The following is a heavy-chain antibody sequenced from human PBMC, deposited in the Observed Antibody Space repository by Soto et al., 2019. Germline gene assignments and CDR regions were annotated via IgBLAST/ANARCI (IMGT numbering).Heavy chain of an antibody. J-gene: IGHJ4*02. Sequence: SVKVSCKASGGTFSSYAISWVRQAPGQGLEWMGGIIPIFGTANYAQKFQGRVTITADESTSTAYMELSSLRSEDTAVYYCARQTTVTTGFDYWGQGTLVTVSS. CDR2: IIPIFGTA. CDR1: GGTFSSYA. CDR3: ARQTTVTTGFDY. V-gene: IGHV1-69*13. D-gene: IGHD4-17*01.